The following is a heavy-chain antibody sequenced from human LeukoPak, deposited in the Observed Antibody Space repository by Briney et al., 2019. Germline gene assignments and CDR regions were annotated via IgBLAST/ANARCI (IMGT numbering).Heavy chain of an antibody. Sequence: GGSLRLSCAASGFTFSSYGMHWVRQAPGKGLEWVAVISYDGSNKYYADSVKGRFTISRDNSKNTLYLQMNSLRAEDTAVYYCAKGSGSYQGSFGMDVWGQGTTVTVSS. CDR2: ISYDGSNK. V-gene: IGHV3-30*18. CDR1: GFTFSSYG. J-gene: IGHJ6*02. CDR3: AKGSGSYQGSFGMDV. D-gene: IGHD1-26*01.